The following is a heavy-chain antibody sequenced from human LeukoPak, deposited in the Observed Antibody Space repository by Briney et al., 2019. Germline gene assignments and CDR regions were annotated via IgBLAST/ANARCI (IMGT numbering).Heavy chain of an antibody. Sequence: GGSLRLSCAASGFFFSNYGMHWVRQAPGKGLVWVSRVNSDGRFTKYADSVKGRFTISRDNAKNTLYLQMNSLRAEDTAMYYCVRSDWFDNWGQGTLVTVSS. V-gene: IGHV3-74*03. CDR1: GFFFSNYG. CDR2: VNSDGRFT. CDR3: VRSDWFDN. J-gene: IGHJ5*02.